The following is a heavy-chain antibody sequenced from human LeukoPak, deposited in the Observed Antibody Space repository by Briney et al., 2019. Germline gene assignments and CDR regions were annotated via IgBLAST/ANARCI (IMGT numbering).Heavy chain of an antibody. V-gene: IGHV3-30-3*01. CDR1: GFTFSSYA. D-gene: IGHD5-12*01. J-gene: IGHJ4*02. CDR3: AKDGEWLRFGAHFDY. CDR2: ISYDGSNK. Sequence: GXXLXXSCAASGFTFSSYAMHWVRQAPGKGLEWVAVISYDGSNKYYADSVKGRFTISRDNSKNTLYLQMNSLRAEDTAVYYCAKDGEWLRFGAHFDYWGQGTLVTVSS.